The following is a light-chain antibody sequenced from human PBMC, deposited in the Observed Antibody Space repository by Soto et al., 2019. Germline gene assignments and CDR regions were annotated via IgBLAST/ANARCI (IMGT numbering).Light chain of an antibody. CDR3: AAWDDSLSRPL. CDR1: SSNIGSNY. J-gene: IGLJ2*01. CDR2: KNN. Sequence: QSVLTQPPSASGTPGQRVTFSCSGSSSNIGSNYVYWYQQFPGTAPKLLIYKNNQRPSGVPDRFSGSKSGTSASLAISGLRSDDEADYYCAAWDDSLSRPLFGGGTKVTVL. V-gene: IGLV1-47*01.